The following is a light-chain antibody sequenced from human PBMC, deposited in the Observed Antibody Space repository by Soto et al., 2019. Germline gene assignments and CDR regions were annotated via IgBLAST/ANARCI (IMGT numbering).Light chain of an antibody. CDR1: SSNVGGNP. V-gene: IGLV1-44*01. CDR3: ASWHVSLNAPV. J-gene: IGLJ1*01. Sequence: QSVLTQPPSASGTPGQRVTISCSGSSSNVGGNPVNWYQHVPTTAPKLLIYTNTQRPSGVPDRFSGSKSGTSASLAISGLQSEDEADYYCASWHVSLNAPVLGTGTKVTV. CDR2: TNT.